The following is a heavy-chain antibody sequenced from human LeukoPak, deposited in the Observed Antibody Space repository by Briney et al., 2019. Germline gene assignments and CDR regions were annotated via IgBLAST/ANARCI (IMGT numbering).Heavy chain of an antibody. Sequence: PSETLSLTCTVSGGSISSGDYYWSWIRQPPGKGLEWIGYIYYSGSTCYNPSLKSRVTISVDTSKNQFSLKLSSVTAADTAVYYCARATPFGFGESFDYWGQGTLVTVSS. CDR2: IYYSGST. CDR1: GGSISSGDYY. J-gene: IGHJ4*02. D-gene: IGHD3-10*01. CDR3: ARATPFGFGESFDY. V-gene: IGHV4-30-4*08.